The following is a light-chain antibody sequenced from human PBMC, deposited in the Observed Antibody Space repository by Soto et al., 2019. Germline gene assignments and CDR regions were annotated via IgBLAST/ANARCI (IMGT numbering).Light chain of an antibody. V-gene: IGKV1-33*01. CDR2: DAS. J-gene: IGKJ5*01. Sequence: DIQITQSPSTLSASVGYRFTITCRASQSISSWLAWYQQKPGKAPKLLIYDASNLETGVPSRFSGSGSGTDFTFTISSLQPEDIATYYCQQYDNLITFGQGTRREI. CDR3: QQYDNLIT. CDR1: QSISSW.